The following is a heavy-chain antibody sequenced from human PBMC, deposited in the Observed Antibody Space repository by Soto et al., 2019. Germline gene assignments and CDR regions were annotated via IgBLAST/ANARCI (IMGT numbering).Heavy chain of an antibody. CDR2: ISYSGST. V-gene: IGHV4-31*03. D-gene: IGHD1-26*01. CDR1: GGSISSGGYY. CDR3: ARRYGSAMDY. J-gene: IGHJ4*02. Sequence: PPETLSLPCTVSGGSISSGGYYWSWIRQHPGKGREGIGYISYSGSTYSTPSLERRVTISVATSKNQFSLKLSSVTAADTAVYYCARRYGSAMDYWGQGTLVTVSS.